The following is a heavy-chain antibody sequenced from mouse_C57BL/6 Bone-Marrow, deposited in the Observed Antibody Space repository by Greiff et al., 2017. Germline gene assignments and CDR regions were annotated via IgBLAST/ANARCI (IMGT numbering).Heavy chain of an antibody. Sequence: QVQLKESGPELVKPGASVKISCKASGYAFSSSWMNWVQQRPGKGLEWIGRICPGDGDTNYTGKFKGKATLTADKSSSTAYMQLSSLTSEDSEVYFCARALYYSNYGGFADWGKGTLVTVSA. CDR3: ARALYYSNYGGFAD. CDR1: GYAFSSSW. V-gene: IGHV1-82*01. CDR2: ICPGDGDT. J-gene: IGHJ3*01. D-gene: IGHD2-5*01.